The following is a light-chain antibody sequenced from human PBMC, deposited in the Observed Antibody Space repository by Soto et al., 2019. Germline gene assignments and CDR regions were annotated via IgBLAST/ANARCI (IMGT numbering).Light chain of an antibody. CDR3: QQCGSSPWT. J-gene: IGKJ1*01. Sequence: GTLSLSPGERATLSCRASQSVSSYYLAWYQQKPGQAPRLLIYAASSRATGIPDRFSGGGSGTDFTLTISRLEPEDFAVYYCQQCGSSPWTFGQGIKVDNK. V-gene: IGKV3-20*01. CDR1: QSVSSYY. CDR2: AAS.